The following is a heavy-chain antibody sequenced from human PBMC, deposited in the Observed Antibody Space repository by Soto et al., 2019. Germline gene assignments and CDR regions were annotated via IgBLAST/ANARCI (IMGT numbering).Heavy chain of an antibody. J-gene: IGHJ4*02. CDR3: AKVAIGWSSGYYGLPYYFDY. CDR1: GFTFSSYA. D-gene: IGHD3-22*01. V-gene: IGHV3-23*01. Sequence: PGGSLRLSCAASGFTFSSYAMSWVRQAPGKGLEWVSAISGSGGSTYYADSVKGRFTISRDNPKNTLYLQMNSLRAEDTAVYYCAKVAIGWSSGYYGLPYYFDYWGQGTLVTVSS. CDR2: ISGSGGST.